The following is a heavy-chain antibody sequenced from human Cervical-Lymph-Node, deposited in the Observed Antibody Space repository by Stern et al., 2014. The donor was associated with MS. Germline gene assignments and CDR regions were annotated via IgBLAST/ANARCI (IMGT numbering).Heavy chain of an antibody. CDR2: ISSRRSYV. V-gene: IGHV3-21*01. Sequence: EMQLVESGGGLVKPGGSLRLCCAASGFTFSSYSMNWVRQAPGKGLEWVSSISSRRSYVSYAASVKGTCTIYRDNAKHSLYLRMNSLRVEDTAVYYCARDLGYCSGDDCYSTYYFDSWGQGTLVTVSS. J-gene: IGHJ4*02. CDR1: GFTFSSYS. CDR3: ARDLGYCSGDDCYSTYYFDS. D-gene: IGHD2-15*01.